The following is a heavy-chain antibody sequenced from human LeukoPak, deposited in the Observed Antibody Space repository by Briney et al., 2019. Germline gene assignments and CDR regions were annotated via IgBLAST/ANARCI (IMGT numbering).Heavy chain of an antibody. CDR3: AKDVRGGDHGDYTFQH. CDR1: GFTFSDYY. CDR2: ISSSSSYT. V-gene: IGHV3-11*05. D-gene: IGHD4-17*01. Sequence: PGGSLRLSCAASGFTFSDYYMSWIRQAPGKGLEWVSYISSSSSYTNYADSVKGRFTISRDNAKNSLYLQMNSLRAEDTAVYYCAKDVRGGDHGDYTFQHWGQGTLVTVSS. J-gene: IGHJ1*01.